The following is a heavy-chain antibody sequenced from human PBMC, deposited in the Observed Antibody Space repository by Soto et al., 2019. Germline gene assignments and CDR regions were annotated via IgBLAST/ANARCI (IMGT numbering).Heavy chain of an antibody. J-gene: IGHJ6*02. Sequence: SETLSLTCTFSGCSISSSSYYWGWIRQPPGKGLEWIGSIYYSGSTYYNPSLKSRVTISVDTSKNQFSLKLSSVTAADTAVYYCARRSNRGVYYYYGMDVWGQGTTVTVSS. CDR3: ARRSNRGVYYYYGMDV. CDR2: IYYSGST. CDR1: GCSISSSSYY. V-gene: IGHV4-39*01. D-gene: IGHD3-16*01.